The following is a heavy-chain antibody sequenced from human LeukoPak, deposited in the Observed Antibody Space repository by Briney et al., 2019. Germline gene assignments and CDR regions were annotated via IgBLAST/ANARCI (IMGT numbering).Heavy chain of an antibody. CDR2: IYYSGSP. J-gene: IGHJ4*02. Sequence: PSETLSLTCTVSGGSISNYYWNWIRQPPGKGLEWIGHIYYSGSPNYNPSLKSRVTISVDMSKNQFSLRLSSVTAADTAVYYCARLPLLDYYDSSGRDYWGQGTLVTVSS. CDR1: GGSISNYY. D-gene: IGHD3-22*01. V-gene: IGHV4-59*08. CDR3: ARLPLLDYYDSSGRDY.